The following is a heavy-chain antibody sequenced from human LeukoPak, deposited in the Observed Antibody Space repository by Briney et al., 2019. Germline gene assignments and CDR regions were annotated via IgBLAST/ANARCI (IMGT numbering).Heavy chain of an antibody. CDR3: ARRDCSSSSCYVAIAYGMDV. J-gene: IGHJ6*02. CDR2: ISSSGSTV. V-gene: IGHV3-48*03. D-gene: IGHD2-2*01. Sequence: PGGSLRLSCAASGFTFSSYEMNWVRQAPGKGLEWVSYISSSGSTVYYADSVKGRFSISRDNAKNSLYLQMNSLRAEDTAVYYCARRDCSSSSCYVAIAYGMDVWGQGTTVTVSS. CDR1: GFTFSSYE.